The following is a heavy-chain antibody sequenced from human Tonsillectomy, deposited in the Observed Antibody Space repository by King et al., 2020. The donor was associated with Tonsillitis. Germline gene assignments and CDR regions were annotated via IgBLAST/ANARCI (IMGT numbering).Heavy chain of an antibody. V-gene: IGHV4-34*01. D-gene: IGHD5-18*01. Sequence: EQLQQWGAGLLKPSENLSLTCAVYGGSFSGYYWSWIRQPPGKGLEWIGEINHSGSTNYNPSLKSRVTISVDTSKNQFSLKLSSVTAADTAVYYCARESGYSYGLYYYYYYMDVWGKGTTVTVSS. CDR3: ARESGYSYGLYYYYYYMDV. CDR1: GGSFSGYY. J-gene: IGHJ6*03. CDR2: INHSGST.